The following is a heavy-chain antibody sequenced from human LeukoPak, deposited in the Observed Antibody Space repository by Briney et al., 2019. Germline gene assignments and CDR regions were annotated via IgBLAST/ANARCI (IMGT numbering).Heavy chain of an antibody. D-gene: IGHD6-13*01. J-gene: IGHJ4*01. Sequence: PGGSLRLSCAVSGFTFSNYWMNRVRQAPGKGLEWVASIGQDGGEKSYVDSVKGRFSISRDNTKNSLYLQMSSLRAEDTAVYYCARDGTAAGLYFDLWGQGTLVTVSS. CDR3: ARDGTAAGLYFDL. CDR2: IGQDGGEK. V-gene: IGHV3-7*01. CDR1: GFTFSNYW.